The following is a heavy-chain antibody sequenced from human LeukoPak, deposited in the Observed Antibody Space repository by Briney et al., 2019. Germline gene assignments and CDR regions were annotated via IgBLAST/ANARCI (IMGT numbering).Heavy chain of an antibody. CDR1: GGSISSYY. J-gene: IGHJ4*02. CDR3: ARDHSSSWAPFDY. V-gene: IGHV4-4*07. CDR2: VYGTGSI. D-gene: IGHD6-13*01. Sequence: SETLSLTCTVSGGSISSYYWSWIRQPAGKGLEWIGHVYGTGSISYNPSLKSRVIMSVDLSKNQFSLKLTSVTAADTAVYYCARDHSSSWAPFDYWGQGTLVTVSS.